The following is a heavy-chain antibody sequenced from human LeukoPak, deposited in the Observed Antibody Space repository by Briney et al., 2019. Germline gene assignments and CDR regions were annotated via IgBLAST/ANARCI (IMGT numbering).Heavy chain of an antibody. V-gene: IGHV4-59*08. CDR3: ARIAAAGIGDYYFDY. CDR1: GGPISSYY. D-gene: IGHD6-13*01. J-gene: IGHJ4*02. Sequence: SETLSLTCTVSGGPISSYYWSWIRQPPGKGLEWIGYIYYSGSTNYNPSLKSRVTISVDTSKNQFSLKLSSVTAADAAVYYCARIAAAGIGDYYFDYWGQGTLVTVSS. CDR2: IYYSGST.